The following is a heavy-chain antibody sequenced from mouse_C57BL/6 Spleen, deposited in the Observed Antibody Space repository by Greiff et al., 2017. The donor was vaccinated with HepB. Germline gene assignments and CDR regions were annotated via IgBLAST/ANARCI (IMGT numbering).Heavy chain of an antibody. Sequence: VHVKQPGAELVKPGASVKMSCKASGYTFTSYWITWVKQRPGQGLEWIGDIYPGSGSTNYNEKFKSKATLTVDTSASTAYMQLSSLTSEDSAVYYCARIGLYYGSRYFDYWGQGTTLTVSS. CDR2: IYPGSGST. V-gene: IGHV1-55*01. CDR3: ARIGLYYGSRYFDY. D-gene: IGHD1-1*01. J-gene: IGHJ2*01. CDR1: GYTFTSYW.